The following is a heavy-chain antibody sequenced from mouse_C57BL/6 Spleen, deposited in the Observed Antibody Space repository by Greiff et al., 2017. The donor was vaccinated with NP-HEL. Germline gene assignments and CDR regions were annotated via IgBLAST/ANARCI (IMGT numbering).Heavy chain of an antibody. V-gene: IGHV1-64*01. D-gene: IGHD1-1*01. CDR1: GYTFTSYW. Sequence: QVQLKQPGAELVKPGASVKLSCKASGYTFTSYWMHWVKQRPGQGLEWIGMIHPNSGSTNYNEKFKSKATLTVDKSSSTAYMQISSLTSEDSAVYYCARGDYYGSSPYYFDYWGQGTTLTVSS. J-gene: IGHJ2*01. CDR2: IHPNSGST. CDR3: ARGDYYGSSPYYFDY.